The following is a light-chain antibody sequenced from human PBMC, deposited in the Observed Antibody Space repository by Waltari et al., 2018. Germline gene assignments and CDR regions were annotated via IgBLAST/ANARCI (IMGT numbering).Light chain of an antibody. CDR3: CSYAGNYVV. J-gene: IGLJ2*01. V-gene: IGLV2-11*01. CDR1: SSDVGGYNY. CDR2: DVS. Sequence: QSALTQPRSVSGSPGQSVTISCTGTSSDVGGYNYVSWYQQHPGKAPKRMIYDVSKRPSGVPDRFSGSKSGNTASLTISGLQAEDEADYYCCSYAGNYVVFGGGTKLTVL.